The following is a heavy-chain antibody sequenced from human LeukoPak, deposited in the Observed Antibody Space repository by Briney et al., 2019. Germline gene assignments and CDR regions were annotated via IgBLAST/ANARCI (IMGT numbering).Heavy chain of an antibody. CDR2: FDPEDGET. D-gene: IGHD3-10*01. CDR1: GYTLTELS. V-gene: IGHV1-24*01. J-gene: IGHJ4*02. Sequence: ASVKVSCKVSGYTLTELSMHWVRQAPGKGLEWMGGFDPEDGETIYAQKFQGRVTMTEDTSTDTAYMELSSLRSEDTAVYYCATLSITMVRGVILRDYWGQGTLVTVSS. CDR3: ATLSITMVRGVILRDY.